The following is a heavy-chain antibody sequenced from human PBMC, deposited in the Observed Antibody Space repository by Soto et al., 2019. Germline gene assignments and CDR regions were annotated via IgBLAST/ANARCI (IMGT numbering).Heavy chain of an antibody. CDR3: ASRQWLYGMDA. V-gene: IGHV3-11*06. CDR2: ISSSSSYT. Sequence: PGGSLRLSCAASGFTFSDYYMSWIRQAPGKGLEWVSYISSSSSYTNYADSVKGRFTISRDNAKNSLYLQMNSLRAEDTAVYYCASRQWLYGMDAWGQWTTVTVS. J-gene: IGHJ6*02. D-gene: IGHD5-18*01. CDR1: GFTFSDYY.